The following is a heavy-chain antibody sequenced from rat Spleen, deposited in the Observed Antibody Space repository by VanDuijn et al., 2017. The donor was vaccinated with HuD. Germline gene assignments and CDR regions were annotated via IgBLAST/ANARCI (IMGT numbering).Heavy chain of an antibody. J-gene: IGHJ4*01. CDR1: GFIFSDHY. Sequence: EVQLVESGGGLVQPGRSLKLSCAASGFIFSDHYVAWVRQAPTKGLEWVATITNAAGKVYYPDSVKGRFTISRDTAQNILYLQMNSPRSEDTATYYCATDGYFDGIYYSVYVMDAWGQGASVTVSS. CDR2: ITNAAGKV. CDR3: ATDGYFDGIYYSVYVMDA. D-gene: IGHD1-12*02. V-gene: IGHV5-20*01.